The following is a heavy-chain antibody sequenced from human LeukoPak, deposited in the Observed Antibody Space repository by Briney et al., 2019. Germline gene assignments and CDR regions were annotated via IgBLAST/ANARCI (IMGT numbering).Heavy chain of an antibody. CDR2: IKKDGSEK. D-gene: IGHD3-10*02. CDR1: GFTFSSYS. J-gene: IGHJ6*04. V-gene: IGHV3-7*01. CDR3: AELGITMIGGV. Sequence: GSLRLSCAASGFTFSSYSMNWVRQAPGKGLEWVANIKKDGSEKYYVDSVKGRFTISRDNAKNSLYLQMNSLRAEDTAVYYCAELGITMIGGVWGKGTTVTISS.